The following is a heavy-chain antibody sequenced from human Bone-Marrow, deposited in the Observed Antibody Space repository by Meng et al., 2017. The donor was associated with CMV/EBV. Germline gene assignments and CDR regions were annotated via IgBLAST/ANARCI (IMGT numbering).Heavy chain of an antibody. D-gene: IGHD3-3*01. V-gene: IGHV4-39*07. J-gene: IGHJ6*02. CDR3: ARDFGAFWSGYHSYYYYGMDV. CDR2: IYYSGST. CDR1: GGSISSSSYY. Sequence: SETLSLTCTVSGGSISSSSYYWGWIRQPPGKGLEWIGSIYYSGSTYYNPSLKSRVTISVDTSKNQFSLKLSSVTAADTAVYYCARDFGAFWSGYHSYYYYGMDVWGQGTTVTVSS.